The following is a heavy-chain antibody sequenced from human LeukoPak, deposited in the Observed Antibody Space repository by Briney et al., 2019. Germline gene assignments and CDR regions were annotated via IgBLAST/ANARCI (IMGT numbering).Heavy chain of an antibody. D-gene: IGHD1-26*01. CDR2: INHSGST. Sequence: SETLSLTCAVYGGSFSGYYWSWIRQPPGKGLEWIGEINHSGSTNYNPSLKSRVTISVDTSKNQFSLKLSSVTAADTAVYYCARQGGGSSQIDYWGQGTLVTVSS. CDR1: GGSFSGYY. V-gene: IGHV4-34*01. CDR3: ARQGGGSSQIDY. J-gene: IGHJ4*02.